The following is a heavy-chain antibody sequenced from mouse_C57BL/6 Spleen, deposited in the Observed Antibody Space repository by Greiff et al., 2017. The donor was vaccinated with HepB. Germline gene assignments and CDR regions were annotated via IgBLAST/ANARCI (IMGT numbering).Heavy chain of an antibody. V-gene: IGHV5-4*03. J-gene: IGHJ4*01. D-gene: IGHD1-1*01. CDR3: ARANLSPYYYAMDY. Sequence: EVKLVESGGGLVKPGGSLKLSCAASGFTFSSYAMSWVRQTPEKRLEWVATISDGGSYTYYPDNVKGRFTISRDNAKNNLYLQMSHLKSEDTAMYYCARANLSPYYYAMDYWGQRTSVTVSS. CDR2: ISDGGSYT. CDR1: GFTFSSYA.